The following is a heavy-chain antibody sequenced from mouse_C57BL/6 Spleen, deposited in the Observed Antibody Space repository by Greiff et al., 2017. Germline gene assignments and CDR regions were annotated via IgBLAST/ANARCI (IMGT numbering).Heavy chain of an antibody. Sequence: QVTLKESGPGILQSSQTLSLTCSFSGFSLSTSGMGVSWIRQPSGKGLEWLAHIYWDDDKRYNPSLKSRLTISKDTSSNQVFLKITSVDTADTATYYCAFNYGSSLNWYFDVWGTGTTVTVSS. CDR2: IYWDDDK. D-gene: IGHD1-1*01. J-gene: IGHJ1*03. CDR1: GFSLSTSGMG. V-gene: IGHV8-12*01. CDR3: AFNYGSSLNWYFDV.